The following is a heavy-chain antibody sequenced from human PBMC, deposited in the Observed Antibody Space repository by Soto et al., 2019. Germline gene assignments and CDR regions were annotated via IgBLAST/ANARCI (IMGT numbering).Heavy chain of an antibody. Sequence: EVQLVESRGGLVKPGGSLRLSCAASGFTFSSYSMNWVRQAPGKGLEWVSSISSSSSYIYYADSVKGRFTISRDNAKNSLYLQMNSLRAEDTAVYYCARDPKRGAAAGQQNWFDPWGQGTLVTVSS. CDR3: ARDPKRGAAAGQQNWFDP. CDR2: ISSSSSYI. CDR1: GFTFSSYS. D-gene: IGHD6-13*01. V-gene: IGHV3-21*01. J-gene: IGHJ5*02.